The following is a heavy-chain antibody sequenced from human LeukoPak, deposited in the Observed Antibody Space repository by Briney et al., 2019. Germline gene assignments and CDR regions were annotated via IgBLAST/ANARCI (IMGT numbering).Heavy chain of an antibody. CDR1: GFTFSSYE. Sequence: GGSLRLSCAASGFTFSSYEMNWVRQAPGKGLEWVSYISSSGSTIYYADSVKGRFTISRDNAKNSLYLQMNSLRAEDTAVYYCARDRERQWLAHDVFDIWGQGTMVTVSS. D-gene: IGHD6-19*01. J-gene: IGHJ3*02. CDR3: ARDRERQWLAHDVFDI. V-gene: IGHV3-48*03. CDR2: ISSSGSTI.